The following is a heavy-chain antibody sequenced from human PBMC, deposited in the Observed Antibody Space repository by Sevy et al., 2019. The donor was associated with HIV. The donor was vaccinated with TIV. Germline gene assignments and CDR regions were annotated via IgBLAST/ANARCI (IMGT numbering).Heavy chain of an antibody. CDR2: INPNRGGT. CDR1: GYTFTGYY. D-gene: IGHD3-22*01. Sequence: ASVKVSCKASGYTFTGYYMHWVRQAPGQGLEWMGWINPNRGGTNYAKKFQGRVTMTRETSISTAYMELSRLRSDDTAVYYCARDPQIITMIVVGPPGLLDYWGQGTLVTVSS. V-gene: IGHV1-2*02. J-gene: IGHJ4*02. CDR3: ARDPQIITMIVVGPPGLLDY.